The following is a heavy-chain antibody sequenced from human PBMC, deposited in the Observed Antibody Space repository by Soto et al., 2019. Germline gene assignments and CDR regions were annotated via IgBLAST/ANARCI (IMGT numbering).Heavy chain of an antibody. J-gene: IGHJ5*02. CDR2: ISGGST. V-gene: IGHV3-23*01. D-gene: IGHD1-1*01. Sequence: EVQLLESGGGLVQPGGSLRLSCAASGFTFSSYAMTWVRQAPGKGLEWVSGISGGSTYYADSVKGRFTISRDNSKNTLYLQMNSLRAEDTAIDYCATDRLPHQLDGAWGQGTLVTVSS. CDR1: GFTFSSYA. CDR3: ATDRLPHQLDGA.